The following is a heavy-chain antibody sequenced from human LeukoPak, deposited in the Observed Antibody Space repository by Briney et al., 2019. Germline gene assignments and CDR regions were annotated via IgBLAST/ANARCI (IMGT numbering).Heavy chain of an antibody. Sequence: KPSETLSLTCTVSGYSTSSGYYWGWIRQPPGKGLEWIGSIYHSGSTYYNPSLKSRVTISVDTSKNQFSLKLSSVTAADTSVYYCARQTGSGLFILPGGQGTLVTVSS. CDR2: IYHSGST. V-gene: IGHV4-38-2*02. CDR3: ARQTGSGLFILP. J-gene: IGHJ4*02. CDR1: GYSTSSGYY. D-gene: IGHD3/OR15-3a*01.